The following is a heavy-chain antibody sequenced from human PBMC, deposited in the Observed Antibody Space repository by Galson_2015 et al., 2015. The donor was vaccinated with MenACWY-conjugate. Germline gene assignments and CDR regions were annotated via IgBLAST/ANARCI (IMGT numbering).Heavy chain of an antibody. D-gene: IGHD5-24*01. CDR2: IWSDGTNK. Sequence: SLRLSCAASGFTFSNYAMHWVRQSPGKGLEWVAVIWSDGTNKYYVDSVKGRFTISRDNSKNTLYLQMNSLRAEDTALYFCARASRDGSNQRGFYYWGQGTLVTVSS. CDR1: GFTFSNYA. CDR3: ARASRDGSNQRGFYY. J-gene: IGHJ4*02. V-gene: IGHV3-33*01.